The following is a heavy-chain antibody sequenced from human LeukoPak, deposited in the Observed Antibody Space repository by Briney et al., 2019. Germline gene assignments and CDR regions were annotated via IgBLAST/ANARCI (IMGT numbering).Heavy chain of an antibody. CDR3: AELGITMIGGV. CDR1: GFTFDDYG. D-gene: IGHD3-10*02. V-gene: IGHV3-21*01. Sequence: GGSLRLSCAASGFTFDDYGMSWVRQAPGKGLEWVSSITSGSSYIYYADSVKGRFTISRDNAKNSLYLQMNSLRAEDTAVYYCAELGITMIGGVWGKGTTVTISS. J-gene: IGHJ6*04. CDR2: ITSGSSYI.